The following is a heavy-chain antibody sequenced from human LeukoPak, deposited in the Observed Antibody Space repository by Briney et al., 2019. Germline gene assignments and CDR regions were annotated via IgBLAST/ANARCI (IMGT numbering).Heavy chain of an antibody. CDR3: ARGLTVDF. V-gene: IGHV3-7*04. J-gene: IGHJ4*02. CDR1: GFTFSSYW. D-gene: IGHD4/OR15-4a*01. CDR2: IKQDGSEK. Sequence: GGSLRLSCAVSGFTFSSYWMSWVRQAPGKGLEWVANIKQDGSEKYYVDSVKGRFTISRDNAKNSLYLQMNSLRADDTAVFYCARGLTVDFSGQGTLVTVSS.